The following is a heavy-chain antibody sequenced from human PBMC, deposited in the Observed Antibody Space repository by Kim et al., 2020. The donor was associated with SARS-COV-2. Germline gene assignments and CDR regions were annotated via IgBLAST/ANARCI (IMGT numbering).Heavy chain of an antibody. D-gene: IGHD3-9*01. CDR2: FHSSGST. V-gene: IGHV4-39*01. Sequence: SETLSLTCAVSGGSITSNIYSWAWIRQSPEKRLEWIATFHSSGSTFYNPSLESRISISVDTSRNQFSLKMKSVTATDSAVYYCARLPTGYPNWVDPWGQGTLV. CDR1: GGSITSNIYS. CDR3: ARLPTGYPNWVDP. J-gene: IGHJ5*02.